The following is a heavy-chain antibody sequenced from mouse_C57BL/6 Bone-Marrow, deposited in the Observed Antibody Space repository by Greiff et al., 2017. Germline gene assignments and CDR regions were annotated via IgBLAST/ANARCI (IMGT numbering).Heavy chain of an antibody. J-gene: IGHJ2*01. V-gene: IGHV1-84*01. D-gene: IGHD6-1*01. CDR3: ARRLARFDY. CDR2: TYPGSGNT. Sequence: QVQLKQSGPELVKPGASVKISCKASGYTFTDYYINWVKQRPGQGLEWIGWTYPGSGNTKYNEKFKGKATLTVDTSSSTAYMQLSSLTSEDSAVYFCARRLARFDYWGQGTTLTVSS. CDR1: GYTFTDYY.